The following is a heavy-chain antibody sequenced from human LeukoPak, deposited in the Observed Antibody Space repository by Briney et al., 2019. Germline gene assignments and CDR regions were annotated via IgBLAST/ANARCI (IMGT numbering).Heavy chain of an antibody. D-gene: IGHD6-19*01. CDR1: GYTFTSYD. CDR2: MNPNSGNT. Sequence: ASVKVSCKASGYTFTSYDINWVRQATGQGLEWMGWMNPNSGNTGYAQKFQGRVTMTRNTSIGTAYMELSSLRSEDTAVYYCASQAVAEHYWGYWGQGTLVTVSS. CDR3: ASQAVAEHYWGY. J-gene: IGHJ4*02. V-gene: IGHV1-8*01.